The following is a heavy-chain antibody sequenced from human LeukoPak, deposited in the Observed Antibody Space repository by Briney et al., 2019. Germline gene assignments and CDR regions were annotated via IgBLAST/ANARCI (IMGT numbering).Heavy chain of an antibody. CDR3: AVFYVVVVTAPTEADY. V-gene: IGHV1-8*02. D-gene: IGHD2-21*02. CDR2: MNPNSGNT. CDR1: GYTFTSYG. Sequence: ASVKVSCKASGYTFTSYGISWVRQATGQGLEWMGWMNPNSGNTGYAQKFQGRVTMTRNTSISTAYMELSSLRSEDTAVYYCAVFYVVVVTAPTEADYWGQGTLVTVSS. J-gene: IGHJ4*02.